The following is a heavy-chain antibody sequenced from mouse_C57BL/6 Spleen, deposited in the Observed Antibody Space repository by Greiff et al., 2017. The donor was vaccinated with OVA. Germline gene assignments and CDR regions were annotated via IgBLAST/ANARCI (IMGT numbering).Heavy chain of an antibody. V-gene: IGHV1-55*01. CDR3: ARGTAQGDYFDY. CDR1: GYTFTSYW. J-gene: IGHJ2*01. D-gene: IGHD3-2*02. Sequence: QVHVKHPGAELVKPGASVKMSCKASGYTFTSYWITWVKQRPGQGLEWIGDIYPGSGSTNYNEKFKSKATLTVDTSSSTAYMQLSSLTSEDSAVYYCARGTAQGDYFDYWGQGTTLTVSS. CDR2: IYPGSGST.